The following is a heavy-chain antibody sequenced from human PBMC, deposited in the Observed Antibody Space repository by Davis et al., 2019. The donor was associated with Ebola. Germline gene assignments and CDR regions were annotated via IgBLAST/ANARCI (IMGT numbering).Heavy chain of an antibody. CDR3: ARAVIVATASYYSYYYGMDV. CDR2: INHSGST. V-gene: IGHV4-34*01. CDR1: GGSFSGYY. Sequence: MPGGSLRLSCAVYGGSFSGYYWSWIRQPPGKGLEWIGEINHSGSTNYKPSLKSRVTISVDTSKNQFSLKLSSVTAADTAVYYCARAVIVATASYYSYYYGMDVWGQGTTVTVSS. D-gene: IGHD2/OR15-2a*01. J-gene: IGHJ6*02.